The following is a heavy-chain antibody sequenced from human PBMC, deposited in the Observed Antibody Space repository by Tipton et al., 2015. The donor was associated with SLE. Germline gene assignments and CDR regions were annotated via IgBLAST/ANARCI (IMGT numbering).Heavy chain of an antibody. Sequence: LRLSCAVYGGSFSGYYWSWIRQPPGKGLEWIGEINHSRSTNYNPSLKSRVTISVDTSKNQFSLKLSSVTAADTAVYYCARGVVDIVATIQWYFDLWGRGTLVTVSS. V-gene: IGHV4-34*01. CDR1: GGSFSGYY. D-gene: IGHD5-12*01. CDR2: INHSRST. CDR3: ARGVVDIVATIQWYFDL. J-gene: IGHJ2*01.